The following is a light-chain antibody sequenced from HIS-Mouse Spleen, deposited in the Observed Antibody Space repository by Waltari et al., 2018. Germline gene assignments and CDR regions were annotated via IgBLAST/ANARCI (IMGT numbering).Light chain of an antibody. CDR1: SSDVGRYNL. Sequence: QSALTQPASVSGSPGQSITISCTGTSSDVGRYNLVSWYQQHPGKAPKLIFYEGSKRPSGVSSPVSGSKSGNTASLTISGLQAEDEADYYCCSYAGSSTFVVVFGGGTKLTVL. CDR2: EGS. J-gene: IGLJ2*01. V-gene: IGLV2-23*03. CDR3: CSYAGSSTFVVV.